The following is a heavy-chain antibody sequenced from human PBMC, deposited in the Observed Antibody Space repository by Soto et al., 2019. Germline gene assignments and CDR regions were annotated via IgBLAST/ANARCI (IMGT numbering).Heavy chain of an antibody. J-gene: IGHJ5*02. D-gene: IGHD2-2*01. CDR1: GFTFSSYG. CDR3: AKDPVSHCSSTSCLNWFDP. Sequence: QVQLVESGGGVVQPGRSLRLSCAASGFTFSSYGMHWVRQAPGKGLEWVAVISYDGSNKYYADSVKGRFTISRDNSKNTLYLQMNSLRAEDTAVYYCAKDPVSHCSSTSCLNWFDPWGQGTLVTVSS. CDR2: ISYDGSNK. V-gene: IGHV3-30*18.